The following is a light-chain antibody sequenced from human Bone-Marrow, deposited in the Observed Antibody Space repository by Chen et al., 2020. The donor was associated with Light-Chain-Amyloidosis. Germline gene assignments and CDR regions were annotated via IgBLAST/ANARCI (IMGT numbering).Light chain of an antibody. CDR1: DLPTKY. CDR2: RDT. V-gene: IGLV3-25*03. CDR3: QSADSSGTYEVI. J-gene: IGLJ2*01. Sequence: SYELTQPPSASVSPVQTERITCSGDDLPTKYAYWYQQKPGQAPVLVIHRDTERPSGISARFSGSSSGTTATLTISGVQAEDEADYHCQSADSSGTYEVIFGGGTKLTVL.